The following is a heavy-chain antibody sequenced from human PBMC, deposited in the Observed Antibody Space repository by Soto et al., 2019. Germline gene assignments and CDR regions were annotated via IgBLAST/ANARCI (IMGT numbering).Heavy chain of an antibody. D-gene: IGHD6-13*01. CDR3: ARSKALRYSSSCYLHYYHYGMDV. V-gene: IGHV4-34*01. CDR1: GGSFSGYY. J-gene: IGHJ6*02. CDR2: INHSGST. Sequence: SETLSLTCAVYGGSFSGYYWSWIRQPPGKGLEWIGEINHSGSTNYNPSLKSRVTISADTSKNQFSLKLSSVAAADTAVYYCARSKALRYSSSCYLHYYHYGMDVWGQGTTVTVS.